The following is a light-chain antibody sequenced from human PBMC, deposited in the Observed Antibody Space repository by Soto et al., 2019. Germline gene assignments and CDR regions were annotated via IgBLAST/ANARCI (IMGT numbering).Light chain of an antibody. Sequence: EIVMTQSPATLSVSPGERTTLSCRASQSVGNNLAWYQQKPGQAPGLLIYGAYTRATGIPARFSGSGSGTDFTLTISSLQSEDFAVYYCQHYNYWPPKTFGQGTKVEMK. CDR3: QHYNYWPPKT. V-gene: IGKV3-15*01. J-gene: IGKJ1*01. CDR2: GAY. CDR1: QSVGNN.